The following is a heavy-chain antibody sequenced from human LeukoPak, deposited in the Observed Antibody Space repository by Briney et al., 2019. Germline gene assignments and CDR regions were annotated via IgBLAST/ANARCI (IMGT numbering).Heavy chain of an antibody. V-gene: IGHV1-69*13. D-gene: IGHD4-17*01. Sequence: GASVKVSCKASGGTFSSYAISWVRQAPGRGLEWMGGIIPIFGTANYAQKFQGRVTITADESTSTAYMELSSLRSEDTAVYYCARVGFSSYGDYVHAFDIWGQGTMVTVSS. J-gene: IGHJ3*02. CDR2: IIPIFGTA. CDR1: GGTFSSYA. CDR3: ARVGFSSYGDYVHAFDI.